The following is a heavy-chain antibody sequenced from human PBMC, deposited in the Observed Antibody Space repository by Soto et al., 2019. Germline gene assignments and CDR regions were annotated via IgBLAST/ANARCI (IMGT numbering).Heavy chain of an antibody. Sequence: GRSLKLSCAASGFTCSSYAMSWVRQAPWKGLEWVGRIRNKDNNYATAFAASVKGRFTIYRDDSKNTAYLQMNSLKIEDTAIYDCITSVRHTLLSYWGQGSWGPVYS. V-gene: IGHV3-73*01. CDR3: ITSVRHTLLSY. CDR2: IRNKDNNYAT. CDR1: GFTCSSYA. J-gene: IGHJ4*02. D-gene: IGHD2-15*01.